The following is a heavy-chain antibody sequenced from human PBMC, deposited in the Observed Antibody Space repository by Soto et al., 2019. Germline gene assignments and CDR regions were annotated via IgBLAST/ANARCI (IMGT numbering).Heavy chain of an antibody. CDR1: GGSVSSGSYY. D-gene: IGHD6-6*01. CDR2: IYYSGST. CDR3: ASFHGSSIAARYWFDP. Sequence: SETLSLTCTVSGGSVSSGSYYWSWIRQPPGKGLEWIGYIYYSGSTNYNPSLKSRVTISVDTSKNQFSLKLSSVTAADTAVYYCASFHGSSIAARYWFDPWGQGTLVTVSS. J-gene: IGHJ5*02. V-gene: IGHV4-61*01.